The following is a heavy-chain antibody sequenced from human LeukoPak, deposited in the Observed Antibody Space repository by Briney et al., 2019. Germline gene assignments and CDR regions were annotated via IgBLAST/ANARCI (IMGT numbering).Heavy chain of an antibody. Sequence: SEALSLTCTVSGGSISSSSYYWGWIRQPPGKGLEWIGSIYYSGTTYYNPSLKSPVTISLDTSKNQFSLKLTSVTAADTAVYYCASVRGYSSGWYASGFDPWGQGTLVTVSS. CDR2: IYYSGTT. D-gene: IGHD6-19*01. V-gene: IGHV4-39*07. CDR3: ASVRGYSSGWYASGFDP. J-gene: IGHJ5*02. CDR1: GGSISSSSYY.